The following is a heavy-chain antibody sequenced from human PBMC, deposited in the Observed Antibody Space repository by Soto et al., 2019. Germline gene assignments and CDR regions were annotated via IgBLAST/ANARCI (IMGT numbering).Heavy chain of an antibody. CDR1: GGSISSSSYY. V-gene: IGHV4-39*01. Sequence: SLTCTVSGGSISSSSYYWGWIRQPPGKGLEWIGSIYYSGSTYYNPSLKSRVTISVDTSKNQFSLKLSSVTAADTAVYYCARRTYYYGMDVWGQGTTVTVSS. J-gene: IGHJ6*02. CDR3: ARRTYYYGMDV. CDR2: IYYSGST. D-gene: IGHD1-7*01.